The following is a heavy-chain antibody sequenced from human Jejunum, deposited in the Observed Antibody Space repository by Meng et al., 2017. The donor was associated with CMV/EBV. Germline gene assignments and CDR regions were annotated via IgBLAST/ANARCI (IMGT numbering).Heavy chain of an antibody. D-gene: IGHD1-1*01. CDR3: VRYENLQHGMDV. J-gene: IGHJ6*02. Sequence: SAFTFNTFWMTWVRQAPGKGLEWVANIKEDGRGQWYVDSVKGRFTISRDNARKSLYLQMNSLRAEDTAVYYCVRYENLQHGMDVWGQGTTVTVSS. CDR1: AFTFNTFW. V-gene: IGHV3-7*01. CDR2: IKEDGRGQ.